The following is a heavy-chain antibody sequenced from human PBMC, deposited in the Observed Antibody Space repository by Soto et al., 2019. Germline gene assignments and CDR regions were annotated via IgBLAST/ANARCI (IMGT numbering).Heavy chain of an antibody. CDR1: GFTFTSSA. CDR3: AANTYGDLYYFDY. J-gene: IGHJ4*02. V-gene: IGHV1-58*01. D-gene: IGHD4-17*01. CDR2: IVVGSGNT. Sequence: GASVKVSCKASGFTFTSSAVQWGRQARGQRLEWIGWIVVGSGNTNYAQKFQERVTITRDMSTSTAYMELSSLRSEDTAVYYCAANTYGDLYYFDYWGQGTLVTVSS.